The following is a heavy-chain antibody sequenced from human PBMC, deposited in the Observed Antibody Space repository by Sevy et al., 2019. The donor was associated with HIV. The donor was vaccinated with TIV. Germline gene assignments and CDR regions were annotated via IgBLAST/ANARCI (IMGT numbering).Heavy chain of an antibody. CDR3: VREDSNGVCYSH. Sequence: GGSLRLSCAASGITFTIYTMNWVRQAPGKGLEWVSSISSSSSYIYYADSVKGRFTISRDNAKSSLYLQMNSLRAEDTAVYYCVREDSNGVCYSHWGQGTLVTVSS. CDR2: ISSSSSYI. CDR1: GITFTIYT. D-gene: IGHD2-8*01. J-gene: IGHJ4*02. V-gene: IGHV3-21*01.